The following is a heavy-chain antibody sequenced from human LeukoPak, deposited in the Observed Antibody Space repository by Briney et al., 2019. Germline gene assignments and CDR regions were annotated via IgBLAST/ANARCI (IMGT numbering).Heavy chain of an antibody. D-gene: IGHD7-27*01. CDR2: LHSDYTT. CDR1: EFSVSNSF. J-gene: IGHJ2*01. V-gene: IGHV3-53*01. Sequence: GGSLRLSCALPEFSVSNSFMMWVRQAPGKGLEWVSLLHSDYTTFYADSVKGRFVISRDNSKNTLHLQMNSLRAEDTAVYYCSNWGSLWGRGTLVSVSS. CDR3: SNWGSL.